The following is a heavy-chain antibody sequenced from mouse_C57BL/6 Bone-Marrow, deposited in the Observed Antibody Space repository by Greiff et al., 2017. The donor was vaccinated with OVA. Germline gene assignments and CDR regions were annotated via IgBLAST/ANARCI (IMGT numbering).Heavy chain of an antibody. CDR1: GYTFTDYN. CDR2: INPNNGGT. Sequence: VQLQQSGPELVKPGASVKMSCKASGYTFTDYNMHWVKQSHGKSLEWIGYINPNNGGTSYNQKFKGKATLTVNKSSSTAYMELRSLTSEYSAVYYCARKTQAWYFDVWGTGTTVTVSS. J-gene: IGHJ1*03. V-gene: IGHV1-22*01. D-gene: IGHD3-2*02. CDR3: ARKTQAWYFDV.